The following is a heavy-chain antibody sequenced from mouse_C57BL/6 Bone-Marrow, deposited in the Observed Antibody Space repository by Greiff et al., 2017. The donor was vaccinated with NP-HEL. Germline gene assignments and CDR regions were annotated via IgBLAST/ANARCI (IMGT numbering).Heavy chain of an antibody. CDR2: ISDGGSYT. CDR3: AREVLRPYYFDY. CDR1: GFTFSSYA. V-gene: IGHV5-4*01. D-gene: IGHD1-2*01. Sequence: VQLKESGGGLVKPGGSLKLSCAASGFTFSSYAMSWVRQTPEKRLEWVATISDGGSYTYYPDNVKGRFTISRDNAKNNLYLQMSHLKSEDTAMYYCAREVLRPYYFDYWGQGTTLTVSS. J-gene: IGHJ2*01.